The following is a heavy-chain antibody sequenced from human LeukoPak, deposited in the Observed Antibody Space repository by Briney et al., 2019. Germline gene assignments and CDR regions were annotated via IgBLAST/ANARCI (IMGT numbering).Heavy chain of an antibody. CDR3: ARDKIMGGPINYFDY. Sequence: ASVKVSCKASGYTFTSYGISWVRQAPGQGLEWMGWINPNSGGTNYAQRFQGRVTMTRDTSISTAYMELSRLRSDDTAVYYCARDKIMGGPINYFDYWGQGTLVTVSS. CDR1: GYTFTSYG. CDR2: INPNSGGT. D-gene: IGHD3-16*01. V-gene: IGHV1-2*02. J-gene: IGHJ4*02.